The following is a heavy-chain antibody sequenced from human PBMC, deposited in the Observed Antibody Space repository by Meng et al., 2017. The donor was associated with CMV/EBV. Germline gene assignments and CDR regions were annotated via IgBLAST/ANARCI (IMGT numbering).Heavy chain of an antibody. CDR1: GYSFTSYW. CDR3: ARGGSGYYSSFDY. J-gene: IGHJ4*02. D-gene: IGHD3-22*01. V-gene: IGHV5-51*01. Sequence: KVSCKGSGYSFTSYWIGWVRQMPGKGLEWMGIIYPGDSDTRYSPSFQGQVTISADKSISIAYLQWSSLKASDTAMYYCARGGSGYYSSFDYWGQGTLVTVSS. CDR2: IYPGDSDT.